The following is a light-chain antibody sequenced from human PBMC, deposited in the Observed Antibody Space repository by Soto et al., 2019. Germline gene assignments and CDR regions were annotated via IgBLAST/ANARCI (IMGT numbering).Light chain of an antibody. CDR2: GAS. CDR3: QQYNNWPPNT. Sequence: EIVMTQSPATLSVSPGERATLSCRASQSVSSNLAWYQQKPGQAPRLLIYGASTRATGIPARFSGSGSGTEFTLTLSSLQSEDLAVYYCQQYNNWPPNTFGQGTRLEIK. CDR1: QSVSSN. V-gene: IGKV3-15*01. J-gene: IGKJ5*01.